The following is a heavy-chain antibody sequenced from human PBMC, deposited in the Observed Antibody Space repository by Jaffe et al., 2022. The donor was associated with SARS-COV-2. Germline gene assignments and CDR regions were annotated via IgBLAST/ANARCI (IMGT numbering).Heavy chain of an antibody. CDR1: GGSISSGSYY. V-gene: IGHV4-61*02. D-gene: IGHD4-4*01. CDR3: ASQRPGNDYSNYWDYYYYGMDV. CDR2: IYTSGST. Sequence: QVQLQESGPGLVKPSQTLSLTCTVSGGSISSGSYYWSWIRQPAGKGLEWIGRIYTSGSTNYNPSLKSRVTISVDTSKNQFSLKLSSVTAADTAVYYCASQRPGNDYSNYWDYYYYGMDVWGQGTTVTVSS. J-gene: IGHJ6*02.